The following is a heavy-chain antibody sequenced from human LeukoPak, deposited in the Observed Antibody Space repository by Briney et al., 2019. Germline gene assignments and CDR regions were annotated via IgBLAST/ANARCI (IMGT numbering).Heavy chain of an antibody. CDR1: GFTCRGSA. Sequence: GGSLRLSCAVSGFTCRGSAMHWVRQASGKGLEWVGRIRSKANSYATAYAASVKGRFTISRDDSKNTSYLQMNSLKTEDTAVYYCTSVGGSYYDFDYWGQRTLVTVSS. D-gene: IGHD1-26*01. CDR3: TSVGGSYYDFDY. CDR2: IRSKANSYAT. V-gene: IGHV3-73*01. J-gene: IGHJ4*02.